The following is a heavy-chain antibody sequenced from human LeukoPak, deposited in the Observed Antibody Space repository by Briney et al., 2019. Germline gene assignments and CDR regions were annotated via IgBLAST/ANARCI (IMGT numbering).Heavy chain of an antibody. CDR3: ARSEYLFPRHRAFNWFDP. D-gene: IGHD2/OR15-2a*01. Sequence: SETLSLTCTVSGSSISSGGYYWSWIRQHPGKGLEWIGYIYYSGSTYYNPSLKSRVTISVDTSKNQFSLKLSSVTAADTAVYYCARSEYLFPRHRAFNWFDPWGQGTLVTVSS. V-gene: IGHV4-31*03. CDR2: IYYSGST. J-gene: IGHJ5*02. CDR1: GSSISSGGYY.